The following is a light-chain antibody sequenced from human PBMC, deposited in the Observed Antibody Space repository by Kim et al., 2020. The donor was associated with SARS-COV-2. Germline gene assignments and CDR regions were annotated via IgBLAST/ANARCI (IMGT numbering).Light chain of an antibody. CDR1: SSDVGGYNF. CDR3: SSYAGTNNFYV. J-gene: IGLJ1*01. V-gene: IGLV2-8*01. CDR2: DFN. Sequence: QSFTLSCTGTSSDVGGYNFVSWHQQHPGKAPKLIIYDFNKRPSGVPNRFSVSKSGNTASLTVSGLQAEDEADYYCSSYAGTNNFYVFGTGTKVTVL.